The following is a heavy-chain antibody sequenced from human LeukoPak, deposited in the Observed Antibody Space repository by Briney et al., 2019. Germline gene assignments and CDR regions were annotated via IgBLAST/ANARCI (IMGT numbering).Heavy chain of an antibody. CDR3: ARDLFGLRDDY. J-gene: IGHJ4*02. CDR2: IYTSGST. CDR1: GGSISNYY. V-gene: IGHV4-4*07. D-gene: IGHD3/OR15-3a*01. Sequence: PSETLSLTCTVSGGSISNYYWSWIRQPAGKGLEWIGRIYTSGSTNYNPSLKSRVTISVGTSKNQFSLKLRSVTAADTAVYYCARDLFGLRDDYWGQGTLVTVSS.